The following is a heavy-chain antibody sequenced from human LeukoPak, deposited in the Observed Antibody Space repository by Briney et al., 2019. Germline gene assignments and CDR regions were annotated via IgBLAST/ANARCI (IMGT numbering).Heavy chain of an antibody. V-gene: IGHV3-7*01. J-gene: IGHJ4*02. D-gene: IGHD2-21*02. CDR1: GFTFSNYD. CDR2: INQGGSEK. Sequence: PGGSLRLSCAASGFTFSNYDMIWVRQAPGKGLEWLANINQGGSEKYYVDSVKGRFTISKDNAKNSLFLQMNSLRAEDTAVYYCARDVGDLWGQGTLVTVSS. CDR3: ARDVGDL.